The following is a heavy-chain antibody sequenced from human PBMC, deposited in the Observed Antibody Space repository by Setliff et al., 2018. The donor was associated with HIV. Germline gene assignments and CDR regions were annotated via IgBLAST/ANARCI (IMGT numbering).Heavy chain of an antibody. Sequence: ASVQVSCKSSGYTFTSYGKSWVRQAPGKGLEWMGWISGYNCNTNYAQKLQGRVTMTTDTSTGTAYMELRSLRSDYTAVYYCAAIAAAALRRTFDIWGQGTMVTVSS. D-gene: IGHD6-13*01. CDR2: ISGYNCNT. CDR3: AAIAAAALRRTFDI. V-gene: IGHV1-18*01. CDR1: GYTFTSYG. J-gene: IGHJ3*02.